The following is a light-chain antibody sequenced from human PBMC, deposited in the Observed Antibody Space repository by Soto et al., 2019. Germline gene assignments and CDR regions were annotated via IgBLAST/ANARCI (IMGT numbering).Light chain of an antibody. CDR2: AAS. V-gene: IGKV1-39*01. CDR3: QQYTTYVWT. Sequence: DIQMTQSPSSLSASVGDRVTITCRASQSISSYLNWYQQKPGKAPKLLIYAASSLQSGVPSRFSGSGSETEFTLTIRGLQPDDSATYYCQQYTTYVWTFGQGTKVDIK. CDR1: QSISSY. J-gene: IGKJ1*01.